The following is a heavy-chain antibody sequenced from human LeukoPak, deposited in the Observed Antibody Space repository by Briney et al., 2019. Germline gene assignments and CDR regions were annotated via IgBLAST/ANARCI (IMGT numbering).Heavy chain of an antibody. CDR2: IWYDGSNK. CDR3: ARASNCISATCSVDY. D-gene: IGHD2-2*01. Sequence: PGGSLRLSCAASGFTFSSYGMHWVRQAPGKGLEWVALIWYDGSNKYYADSVKGRFTISRDNSKNTLYVQMNSLRADDTAVYYCARASNCISATCSVDYWGQGTLVTVSS. V-gene: IGHV3-33*01. CDR1: GFTFSSYG. J-gene: IGHJ4*02.